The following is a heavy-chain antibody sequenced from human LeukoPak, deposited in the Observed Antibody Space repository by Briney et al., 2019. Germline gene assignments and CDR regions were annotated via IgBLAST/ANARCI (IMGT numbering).Heavy chain of an antibody. D-gene: IGHD1-1*01. J-gene: IGHJ5*02. V-gene: IGHV1-18*01. Sequence: ASVKVSCKASGYTFTSYGISWVRQAPGQGLEWMGWISAYNGNTNYAQKLQGRVTMTTDTSTSTAYMELRSLRSDDTAVYYCARDPFRDQLEPNWFDPWGQGTLVTVSS. CDR3: ARDPFRDQLEPNWFDP. CDR2: ISAYNGNT. CDR1: GYTFTSYG.